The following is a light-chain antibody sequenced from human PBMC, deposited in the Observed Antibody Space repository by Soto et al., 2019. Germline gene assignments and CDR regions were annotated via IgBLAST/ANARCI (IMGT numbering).Light chain of an antibody. CDR1: QSVSSSY. J-gene: IGKJ1*01. CDR2: GAS. V-gene: IGKV3-20*01. Sequence: EIVFTESPGTLSLSQGERATLSCRASQSVSSSYLAWYQQKPGQAPRLLIYGASSRATGIPDRFSGSGSETDFTLTISRLEPEDFAVYYCQQYGSSPWTFGQGTKVDIK. CDR3: QQYGSSPWT.